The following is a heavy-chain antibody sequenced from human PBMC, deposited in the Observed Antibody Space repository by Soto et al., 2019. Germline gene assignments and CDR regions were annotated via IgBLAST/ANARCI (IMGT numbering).Heavy chain of an antibody. CDR1: GVSVGSGSFY. J-gene: IGHJ4*02. CDR3: ARGATVTQYDY. D-gene: IGHD4-17*01. V-gene: IGHV4-61*01. Sequence: TSETLSLTCTVSGVSVGSGSFYWAWIRQPPGKGLEWIGFGSYSGTTNYKPSLRSRVTISVDTSRSQISLKVSSLTAADTAVYYCARGATVTQYDYWGQGTLVTAPQ. CDR2: GSYSGTT.